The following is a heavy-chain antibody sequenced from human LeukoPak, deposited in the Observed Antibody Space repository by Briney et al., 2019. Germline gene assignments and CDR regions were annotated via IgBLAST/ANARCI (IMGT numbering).Heavy chain of an antibody. Sequence: ASVKVSCKTSGYTFSNYAINWVRQAPGQGLEWMGWINTNSGNPTYAQGFTGAFVISSDASVSTAYLQISDLKSEDTAVYYCARTIIAATGNDYWGQGTLVTVSS. D-gene: IGHD6-13*01. J-gene: IGHJ4*02. CDR1: GYTFSNYA. V-gene: IGHV7-4-1*02. CDR2: INTNSGNP. CDR3: ARTIIAATGNDY.